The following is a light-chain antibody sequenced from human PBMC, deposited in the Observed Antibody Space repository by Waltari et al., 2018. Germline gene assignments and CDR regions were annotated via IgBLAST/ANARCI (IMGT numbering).Light chain of an antibody. Sequence: DIQMTQSPSSLSASVGDRVTITCRASQGISKSLAWIQRKPGKAPKPLIYATSSLQSGVPSKFSGSGSGTAFTLTISSLQPEDFATYYCQQYNSYPFTFGGGTKVEIK. CDR3: QQYNSYPFT. V-gene: IGKV1-16*02. J-gene: IGKJ4*01. CDR1: QGISKS. CDR2: ATS.